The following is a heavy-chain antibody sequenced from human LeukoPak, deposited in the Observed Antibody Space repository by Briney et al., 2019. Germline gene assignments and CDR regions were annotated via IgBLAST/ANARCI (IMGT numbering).Heavy chain of an antibody. V-gene: IGHV3-30*18. CDR2: ISYDGSNK. J-gene: IGHJ4*02. CDR1: GFTFSSYG. Sequence: GGSLRLSCAASGFTFSSYGMHWVRQAPGKGLEWVAVISYDGSNKYYADSVKGRFTISGDNSKNTLYLQMNSLRAEDTAVYYCAKDRGRGYCSSTSCYGGPIDYWGQGTLVTVSS. CDR3: AKDRGRGYCSSTSCYGGPIDY. D-gene: IGHD2-2*01.